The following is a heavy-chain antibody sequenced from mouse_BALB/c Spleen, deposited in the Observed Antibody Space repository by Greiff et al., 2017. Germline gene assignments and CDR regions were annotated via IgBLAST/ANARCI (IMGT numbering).Heavy chain of an antibody. CDR3: ARVYDYDGDWYFDV. CDR1: GFTFSSYG. V-gene: IGHV5-6-3*01. CDR2: INSNGGST. D-gene: IGHD2-4*01. J-gene: IGHJ1*01. Sequence: VQLQQSGGGLVQPGGSLKLSCAASGFTFSSYGMSWVRQTPDKRLELVATINSNGGSTYYPDSVKGRFTISRDNAKNTLYLQMSSLKSEDTAMYYCARVYDYDGDWYFDVWGAGTTVTVSS.